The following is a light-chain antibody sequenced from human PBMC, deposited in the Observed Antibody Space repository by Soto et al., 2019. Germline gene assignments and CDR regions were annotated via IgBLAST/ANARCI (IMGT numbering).Light chain of an antibody. CDR3: QQYNYWPIT. V-gene: IGKV3-15*01. J-gene: IGKJ5*01. CDR1: QSVADN. CDR2: GAS. Sequence: EVVMTQSPATLSVSPGERVTLSFRSSQSVADNLAWFQQKPGQGPRLLIYGASTRATGIPARFSGSGSETDFTLTVSSLRSEDSAVYYCQQYNYWPITFGQGTRLEI.